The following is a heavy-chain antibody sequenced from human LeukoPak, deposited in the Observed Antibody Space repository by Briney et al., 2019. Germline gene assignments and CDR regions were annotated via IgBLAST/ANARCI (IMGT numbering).Heavy chain of an antibody. CDR2: INPNSGGT. V-gene: IGHV1-2*06. CDR3: ATLLAVAATPSTPFDY. D-gene: IGHD2-15*01. CDR1: GYTFTGYY. Sequence: GASVKVSCKASGYTFTGYYMHWVRQAPGQGLEWMGRINPNSGGTNYAQKFRGRVTMTRDTSISTAYMELSRLRSDDTAVYYCATLLAVAATPSTPFDYWGQGTLVTVSS. J-gene: IGHJ4*02.